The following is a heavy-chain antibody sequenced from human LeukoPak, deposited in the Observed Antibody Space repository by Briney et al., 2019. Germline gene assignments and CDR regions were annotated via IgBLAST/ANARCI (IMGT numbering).Heavy chain of an antibody. V-gene: IGHV4-59*01. Sequence: SETLSLTCTVSGGSISSYYWSWIRQPPGKGLEWIGYIYYSGSTNYNPSLKSRVTISVDTSKNQFSLKLSSVTAADTAVYYCASGIAAAGTVYFQHWGQGTLVTVSS. D-gene: IGHD6-13*01. CDR3: ASGIAAAGTVYFQH. CDR2: IYYSGST. J-gene: IGHJ1*01. CDR1: GGSISSYY.